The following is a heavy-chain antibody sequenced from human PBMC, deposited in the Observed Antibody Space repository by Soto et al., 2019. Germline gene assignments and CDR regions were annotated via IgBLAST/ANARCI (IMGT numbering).Heavy chain of an antibody. J-gene: IGHJ5*02. D-gene: IGHD3-10*02. CDR2: IYTSGST. CDR1: GGSISSYY. V-gene: IGHV4-4*07. Sequence: PSETLSLTCTVSGGSISSYYWSWIRQPAGKGLEWIGRIYTSGSTNYNPSLKSRVTMSVDTSKNQFSLKLSSVTAADTAVYYCARDGPVYARNWFDPWGQGILVTVSS. CDR3: ARDGPVYARNWFDP.